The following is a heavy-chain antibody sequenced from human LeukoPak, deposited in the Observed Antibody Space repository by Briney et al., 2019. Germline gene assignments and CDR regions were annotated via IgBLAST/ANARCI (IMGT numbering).Heavy chain of an antibody. CDR3: ARGKIGYYYGDYDGY. J-gene: IGHJ4*02. Sequence: GGSLRLSCAASGFTFSNYWMHWVRQAPGKGLVWVSRINGDGSSTTYADSAKGRFTISRDNAKNSLYLQMNSLRDEDTAVYYCARGKIGYYYGDYDGYWGQGTLVTVSS. V-gene: IGHV3-74*01. CDR2: INGDGSST. CDR1: GFTFSNYW. D-gene: IGHD4-17*01.